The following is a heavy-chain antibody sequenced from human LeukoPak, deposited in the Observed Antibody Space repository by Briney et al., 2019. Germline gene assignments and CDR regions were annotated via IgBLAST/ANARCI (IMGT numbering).Heavy chain of an antibody. CDR3: ARAHSSSRRFFDY. J-gene: IGHJ4*02. V-gene: IGHV4-38-2*02. CDR2: FYHSGST. Sequence: SETLSLTCTVSGYSISSGYYWGWIRQPPGKGLQWIGSFYHSGSTYYNPSLKSRVTISVDTSKNQFSLKLSSVTAADTAVYYCARAHSSSRRFFDYWGQGTLVTVSS. D-gene: IGHD6-6*01. CDR1: GYSISSGYY.